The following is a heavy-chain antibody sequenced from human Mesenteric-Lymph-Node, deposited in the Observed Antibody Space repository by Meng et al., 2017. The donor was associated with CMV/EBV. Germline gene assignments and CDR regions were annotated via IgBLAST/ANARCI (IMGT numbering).Heavy chain of an antibody. CDR1: GGSTSIGGYY. CDR2: IYYSGST. Sequence: VSGGSTSIGGYYWSWIRQHPGKGLEWIGYIYYSGSTYYNPSLKSRVTISVDTSKNQFSLKLSSVTAADTAVYYCASGPSTWYYFDYWGQGTLVTVSS. CDR3: ASGPSTWYYFDY. D-gene: IGHD6-13*01. J-gene: IGHJ4*02. V-gene: IGHV4-31*02.